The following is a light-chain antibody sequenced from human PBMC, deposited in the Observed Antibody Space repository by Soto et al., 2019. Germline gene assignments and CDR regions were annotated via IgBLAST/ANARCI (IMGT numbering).Light chain of an antibody. Sequence: EIALTQSPATLSLSLAERATVSCRASQAIFNNVAWYQQKPGQAPRLLIYDVSTRATGIPARFSGGGFGTDFTLTISSLEPEDFAVYYCQQRSNWPLTFGGGTKVDI. J-gene: IGKJ4*01. V-gene: IGKV3-11*01. CDR2: DVS. CDR1: QAIFNN. CDR3: QQRSNWPLT.